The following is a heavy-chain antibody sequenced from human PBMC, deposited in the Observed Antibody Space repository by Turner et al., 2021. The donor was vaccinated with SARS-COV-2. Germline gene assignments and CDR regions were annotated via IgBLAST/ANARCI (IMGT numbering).Heavy chain of an antibody. CDR1: GFPVSGNY. V-gene: IGHV3-53*01. J-gene: IGHJ4*02. CDR3: ARDLGGLRFDY. Sequence: EVQLVESGGGLIQPGGSLGLSCAASGFPVSGNYMSWVRQAPGKGLEWVSVIYSGGSTFYADSVKGRFTISRDNSKNTLYLQMNSLRAEDTAVYYCARDLGGLRFDYWGQGTLVTVSS. D-gene: IGHD2-15*01. CDR2: IYSGGST.